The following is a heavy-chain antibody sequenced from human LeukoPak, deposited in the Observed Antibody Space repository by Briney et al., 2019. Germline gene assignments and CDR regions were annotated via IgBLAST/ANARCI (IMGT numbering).Heavy chain of an antibody. J-gene: IGHJ6*02. D-gene: IGHD6-13*01. CDR1: GGSTSSSY. V-gene: IGHV4-4*07. Sequence: PSETLSLTCTVSGGSTSSSYWNWIRQPAGKGLEWIGRIYTSGSTNYNPSLKSRVTMSVDTSKNQFSLNLSSVTAADTAVYYCAREDKIAPVGNGYYYYGMDVWAQGTTVTVSS. CDR2: IYTSGST. CDR3: AREDKIAPVGNGYYYYGMDV.